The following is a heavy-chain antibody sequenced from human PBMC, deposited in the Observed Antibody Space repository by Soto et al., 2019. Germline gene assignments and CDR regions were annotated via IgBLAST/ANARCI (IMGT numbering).Heavy chain of an antibody. CDR3: ARDRNLGNRSGSFP. V-gene: IGHV1-18*01. CDR2: ISAYNGNT. J-gene: IGHJ4*02. CDR1: FYTFTNYD. Sequence: ASVKVSCKASFYTFTNYDLTWVRQAPGQGLEWMGWISAYNGNTNYAQKLQGRVTMTTDTSTSTAYMELRSLRSDDTAVYYCARDRNLGNRSGSFPWGQGTLVTVSS. D-gene: IGHD3-10*01.